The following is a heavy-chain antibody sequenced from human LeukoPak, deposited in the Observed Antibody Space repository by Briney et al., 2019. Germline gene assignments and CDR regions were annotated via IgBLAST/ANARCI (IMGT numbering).Heavy chain of an antibody. D-gene: IGHD5-12*01. CDR2: SRNKASSYTT. CDR3: TGVRSGYNYFDS. CDR1: GFTFSDHY. V-gene: IGHV3-72*01. Sequence: GGSLRLSCAAAGFTFSDHYIDWVRQAPGKGPEWVGRSRNKASSYTTEYAASVKGRFTISSDGSKNSLYLQMNSLISEATAVYYCTGVRSGYNYFDSWGEGTLVTVSS. J-gene: IGHJ4*02.